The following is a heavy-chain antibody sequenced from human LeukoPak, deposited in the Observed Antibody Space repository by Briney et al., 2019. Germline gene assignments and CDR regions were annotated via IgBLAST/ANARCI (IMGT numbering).Heavy chain of an antibody. J-gene: IGHJ6*03. D-gene: IGHD3-10*01. Sequence: GGSLRLSCAASGFTFSSYAMSWVRQAPGKGLEWVSAITGSGGSTYYADSVKGRFTISRDNSKNTLYLQMNSLRAEDTAVYYCANGVSYYGSGAYMDLWGKGPRVSVFS. CDR3: ANGVSYYGSGAYMDL. CDR1: GFTFSSYA. CDR2: ITGSGGST. V-gene: IGHV3-23*01.